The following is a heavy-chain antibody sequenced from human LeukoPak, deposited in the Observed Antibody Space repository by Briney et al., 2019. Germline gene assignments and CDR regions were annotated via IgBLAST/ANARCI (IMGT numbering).Heavy chain of an antibody. Sequence: SETLSLTCTVSGGSISSSSYYWGWIRQPPGKGLEWIGSIYYSGSTYYNPSLKSRVTISVDTSKNQFSLKLSSVTAADTAVYYCARMSDCGGDCYSVGIDYWGQGTLVTVSS. V-gene: IGHV4-39*01. D-gene: IGHD2-21*01. J-gene: IGHJ4*02. CDR3: ARMSDCGGDCYSVGIDY. CDR2: IYYSGST. CDR1: GGSISSSSYY.